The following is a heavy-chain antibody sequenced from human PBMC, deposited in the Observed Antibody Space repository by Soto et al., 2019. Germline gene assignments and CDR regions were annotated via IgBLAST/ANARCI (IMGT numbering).Heavy chain of an antibody. Sequence: ASVKGACKACGYTFTSYGISWVRQAPGQGLEWMGWISAYNGNTNYAQKLQGRVTMTTDTSTSTAYMELRSLRSDDTAVYYCASVRPAAIHYGMDVCGQRTTVPVSS. J-gene: IGHJ6*02. V-gene: IGHV1-18*01. CDR3: ASVRPAAIHYGMDV. D-gene: IGHD2-2*01. CDR1: GYTFTSYG. CDR2: ISAYNGNT.